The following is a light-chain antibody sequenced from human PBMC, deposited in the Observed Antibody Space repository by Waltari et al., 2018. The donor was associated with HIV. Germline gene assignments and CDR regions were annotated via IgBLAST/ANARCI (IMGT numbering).Light chain of an antibody. CDR2: DVS. Sequence: QSALTQPASVSGSPGQSITISCTGTSSDVGGYNYVSWYQQNPGKAPKLMIYDVSNRPSGVSKRFSGSKSGNTASLTISGLQAEDEADYYCSSYTSSSTLVFGGGTKLTVL. V-gene: IGLV2-14*01. CDR3: SSYTSSSTLV. CDR1: SSDVGGYNY. J-gene: IGLJ2*01.